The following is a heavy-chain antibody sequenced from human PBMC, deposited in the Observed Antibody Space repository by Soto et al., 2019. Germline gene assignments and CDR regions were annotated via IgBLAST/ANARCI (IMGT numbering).Heavy chain of an antibody. CDR3: ARDSGGGSYRAVDFDY. D-gene: IGHD1-26*01. CDR2: IWYDGSNK. CDR1: GFTFSSYG. Sequence: GGSLRLSCAASGFTFSSYGMHWVRQAPGKGLEWVAVIWYDGSNKYYADSVKGRFTISRDNSKNTLYLQMNSLRAEDTAVYYCARDSGGGSYRAVDFDYWGQGTLVTVSS. J-gene: IGHJ4*02. V-gene: IGHV3-33*01.